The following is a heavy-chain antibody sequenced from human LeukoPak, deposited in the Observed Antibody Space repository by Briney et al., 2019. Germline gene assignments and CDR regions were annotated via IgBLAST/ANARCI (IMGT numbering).Heavy chain of an antibody. CDR3: AIRLREGGFDP. V-gene: IGHV1-2*06. CDR1: GYTFTGYY. D-gene: IGHD1-1*01. Sequence: ASVKVSCKASGYTFTGYYMHWVRQAPRQGLEWMGRINPSSGGTNYAQKFQGRVTMTRDTSISTAYMELSRLRSDDTAVYYCAIRLREGGFDPWGQGTLVTVSS. CDR2: INPSSGGT. J-gene: IGHJ5*02.